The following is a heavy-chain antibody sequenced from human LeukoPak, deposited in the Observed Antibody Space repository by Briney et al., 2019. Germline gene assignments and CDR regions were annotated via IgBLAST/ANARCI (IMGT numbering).Heavy chain of an antibody. D-gene: IGHD3-10*01. Sequence: GGSLRLSCAASGFNFHDYTMHWVRQAPGKGLEWVSLINGDGDNTYYADSVKGRFTISRDNSKNSLYLQMNSLRTEDTALYYCTGNYYGSGSYADFDYWGQGTLVTVSS. CDR1: GFNFHDYT. J-gene: IGHJ4*02. V-gene: IGHV3-43*01. CDR3: TGNYYGSGSYADFDY. CDR2: INGDGDNT.